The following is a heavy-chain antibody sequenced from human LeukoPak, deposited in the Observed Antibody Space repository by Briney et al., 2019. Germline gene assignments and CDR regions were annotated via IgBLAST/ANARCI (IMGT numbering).Heavy chain of an antibody. CDR1: GFTFSSSA. CDR2: ISAGGGST. D-gene: IGHD1-7*01. V-gene: IGHV3-23*01. Sequence: GGSLRLSCAASGFTFSSSAMSWVRQVPGKGLEWVSGISAGGGSTSYADSVRGRFTISRDNSKNTLYVQMNSLRDEDTAVYYCASSRNYVSYYGMDVWGRGTTVTVSS. CDR3: ASSRNYVSYYGMDV. J-gene: IGHJ6*02.